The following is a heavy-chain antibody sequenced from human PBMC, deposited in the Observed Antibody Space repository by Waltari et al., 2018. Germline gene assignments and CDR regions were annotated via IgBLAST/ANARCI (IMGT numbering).Heavy chain of an antibody. D-gene: IGHD3-10*01. CDR1: GYTFTGYY. J-gene: IGHJ4*02. V-gene: IGHV1-2*02. Sequence: QVQLVQSGAEVKKPGASVKVSCKASGYTFTGYYMPWVRKAPGQGLEWMGWINPNSGGTNYAQKFQGRVTMTRETSISTAYMELSRLRSDDTAVYYCARDPEYGSGKLLLFDYWGQGTLVTVSS. CDR3: ARDPEYGSGKLLLFDY. CDR2: INPNSGGT.